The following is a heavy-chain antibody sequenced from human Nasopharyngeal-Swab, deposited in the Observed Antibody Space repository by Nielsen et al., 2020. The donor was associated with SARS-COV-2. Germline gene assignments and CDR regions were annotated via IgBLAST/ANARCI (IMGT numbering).Heavy chain of an antibody. CDR1: GYTFTTSY. J-gene: IGHJ6*03. Sequence: GSVKVSCKASGYTFTTSYMHWVRQAPGQGLEWMGIINPSGGSTNYAQKFQGRVTMTRDTSTSTVYMELSSLRSEDTAVYYCARHSSLPMDVWGKGTTVTVSS. CDR2: INPSGGST. V-gene: IGHV1-46*01. CDR3: ARHSSLPMDV. D-gene: IGHD3-22*01.